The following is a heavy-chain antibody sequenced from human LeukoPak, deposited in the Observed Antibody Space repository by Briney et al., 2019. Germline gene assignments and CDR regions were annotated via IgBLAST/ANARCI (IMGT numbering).Heavy chain of an antibody. CDR3: ARDPGTTIYIYPYYYYMDV. J-gene: IGHJ6*03. CDR2: INPNSGGT. Sequence: ASVKVSCKASGYTFTGYYMHWVRQAPGQGLEWMGWINPNSGGTNYAQKFQGRVTMTRDTSISTAYMELRSLRSDDTAVYYCARDPGTTIYIYPYYYYMDVWGKGTTVTVSS. D-gene: IGHD1-7*01. V-gene: IGHV1-2*02. CDR1: GYTFTGYY.